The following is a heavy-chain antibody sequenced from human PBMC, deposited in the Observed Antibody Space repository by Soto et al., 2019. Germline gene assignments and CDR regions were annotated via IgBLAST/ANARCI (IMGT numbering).Heavy chain of an antibody. V-gene: IGHV3-23*01. CDR1: GITFGSRA. D-gene: IGHD2-15*01. CDR2: ITDSGGDA. Sequence: EVQLLESGGDLIQPGGSLRLSCVASGITFGSRAMSWVRQAPGEGLEWVSTITDSGGDAKYADSVRGRFAISRDNSKNTLYLQMNSLRAEDTAVYYCAKTKGPPNKDIVVVVAAFPLDPWGQGTLVTVSS. CDR3: AKTKGPPNKDIVVVVAAFPLDP. J-gene: IGHJ5*02.